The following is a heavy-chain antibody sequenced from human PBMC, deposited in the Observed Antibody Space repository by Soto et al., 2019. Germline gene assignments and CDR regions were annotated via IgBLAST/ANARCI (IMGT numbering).Heavy chain of an antibody. D-gene: IGHD6-19*01. CDR1: GGSISSGGYY. J-gene: IGHJ4*02. Sequence: SETLSLTCTVSGGSISSGGYYWSWIRQHPGKGLEWIGYIYYSGSTYYNPSLKSRVTISVDTSKNQFSLKLSSVTAADTAVYYFARGNYLVAGIYYDYWGQGTLVTVSS. CDR3: ARGNYLVAGIYYDY. V-gene: IGHV4-31*03. CDR2: IYYSGST.